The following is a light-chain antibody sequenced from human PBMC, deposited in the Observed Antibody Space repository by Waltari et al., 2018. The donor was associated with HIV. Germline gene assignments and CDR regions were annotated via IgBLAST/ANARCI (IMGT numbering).Light chain of an antibody. CDR1: QGITSW. J-gene: IGKJ4*01. Sequence: DIQMTQSPSSLSAYVGDRVTITCRASQGITSWVAWYQHKPGKAPRSLIYDSSNLQSGVPSRFSGSGSGTNFTLIISNLQPEDLATYYCQQCKSYPLTFGGGTKVEIK. V-gene: IGKV1D-16*01. CDR3: QQCKSYPLT. CDR2: DSS.